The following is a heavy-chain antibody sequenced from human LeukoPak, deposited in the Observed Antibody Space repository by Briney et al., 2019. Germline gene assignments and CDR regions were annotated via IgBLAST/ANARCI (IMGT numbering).Heavy chain of an antibody. J-gene: IGHJ4*02. CDR2: INHSGST. D-gene: IGHD1-26*01. CDR3: ARGGSYRPYYFDY. Sequence: KPSETLSLTCAVYGGSFSGYYWSWIAKPPGKGLNWIGEINHSGSTNYNPSLKSRVTISVDTSKNQFSLKLSSVTAADTAVYYCARGGSYRPYYFDYWGQGTLVTVSS. CDR1: GGSFSGYY. V-gene: IGHV4-34*01.